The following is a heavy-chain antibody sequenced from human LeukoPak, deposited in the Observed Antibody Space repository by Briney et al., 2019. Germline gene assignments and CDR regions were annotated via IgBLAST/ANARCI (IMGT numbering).Heavy chain of an antibody. CDR3: ARERDGYSPDAFDI. D-gene: IGHD5-24*01. CDR2: IWYDGTRR. V-gene: IGHV3-33*01. CDR1: GFTLSSYA. Sequence: PGGSLRLSCAASGFTLSSYAMHWVRQAPGKGLEWVAVIWYDGTRRYYAESVKGRFTISRDNSKNTVYLQMNSLRVEDTAVYYCARERDGYSPDAFDIWGQGTMVTVSS. J-gene: IGHJ3*02.